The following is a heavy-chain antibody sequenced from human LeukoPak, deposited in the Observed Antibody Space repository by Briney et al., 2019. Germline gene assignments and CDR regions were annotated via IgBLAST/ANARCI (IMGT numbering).Heavy chain of an antibody. CDR1: GFTFSSYA. Sequence: PGGSLRLSCAASGFTFSSYAMSWVRQAPGKGLEWVSAISGSGGSTYYADSVKGRFTISRDNSKNTLYLQMNSLRAEDTAVYYCAKGLGSYCYGSGSPIDYWGQGTLVTVSS. J-gene: IGHJ4*02. V-gene: IGHV3-23*01. CDR3: AKGLGSYCYGSGSPIDY. CDR2: ISGSGGST. D-gene: IGHD3-10*01.